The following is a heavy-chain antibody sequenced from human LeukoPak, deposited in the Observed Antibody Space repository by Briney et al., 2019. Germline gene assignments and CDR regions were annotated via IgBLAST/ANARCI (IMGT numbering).Heavy chain of an antibody. Sequence: SETLSLTRTVSGGSITIADYWWAWIRQPPGKGLEWTASIYYSGSTHYNPALKSRVYISVDTSKSQFSLKLSSVTAADTAVYYCARQIGRGLWAFDYWGQGTPVTVSS. CDR1: GGSITIADYW. D-gene: IGHD2-21*01. CDR3: ARQIGRGLWAFDY. J-gene: IGHJ4*02. CDR2: IYYSGST. V-gene: IGHV4-39*01.